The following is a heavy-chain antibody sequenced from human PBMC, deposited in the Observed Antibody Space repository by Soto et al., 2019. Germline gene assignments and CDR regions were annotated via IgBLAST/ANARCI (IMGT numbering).Heavy chain of an antibody. D-gene: IGHD6-13*01. V-gene: IGHV4-31*03. CDR3: AREGRLAAADRFDY. CDR2: IYYSGST. CDR1: GGSISSGDYY. J-gene: IGHJ4*02. Sequence: SETLSLTCTVSGGSISSGDYYWSWIRQVPKKGLEWIGYIYYSGSTYYNPSLRSRVAMSVDTSKNQFSLKLSSVTAADTAIYYCAREGRLAAADRFDYWGQGTLVTVSS.